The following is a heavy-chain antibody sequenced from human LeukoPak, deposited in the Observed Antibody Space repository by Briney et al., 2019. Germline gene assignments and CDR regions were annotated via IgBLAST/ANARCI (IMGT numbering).Heavy chain of an antibody. CDR3: ARDRFFTYGGKGAYGMDV. Sequence: GGSLRLSCAASGFSFSSYAMSWVRQPPGKGLEWVTSFSGGGGDTYYADSVKGRFTISRDNSKNTLCLQMNSLRVEDTALYYCARDRFFTYGGKGAYGMDVWGQGTTVTVSS. CDR1: GFSFSSYA. CDR2: FSGGGGDT. V-gene: IGHV3-23*01. J-gene: IGHJ6*02. D-gene: IGHD4-23*01.